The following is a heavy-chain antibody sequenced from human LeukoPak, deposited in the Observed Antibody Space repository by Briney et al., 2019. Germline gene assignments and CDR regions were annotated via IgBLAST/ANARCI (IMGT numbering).Heavy chain of an antibody. J-gene: IGHJ4*02. CDR3: ARGADPTAFSEY. Sequence: GGSLRLSCAGSGFSFNSNTMNWVRQAPGRGLEWVSAISNYCGRTDYADSVKGRLTISRDNSKSTLYLHMDSLRAEDTAAYNCARGADPTAFSEYWGQGTLVTVSS. CDR1: GFSFNSNT. V-gene: IGHV3-23*01. D-gene: IGHD2/OR15-2a*01. CDR2: ISNYCGRT.